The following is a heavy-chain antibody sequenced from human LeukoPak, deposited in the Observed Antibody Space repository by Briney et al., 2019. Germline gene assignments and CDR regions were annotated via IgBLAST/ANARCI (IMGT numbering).Heavy chain of an antibody. CDR1: GITFGSYW. D-gene: IGHD3-10*01. V-gene: IGHV3-7*01. Sequence: PGGSLRLSCAASGITFGSYWMSWVRQAPGKGLEWVANIKQDGSEKYYVDSVKGRFTISRDNAKNSLYLQMNSLRAEDTAVYYCARVGPGIIPPFNYYFDYWGQGTLVTVSS. J-gene: IGHJ4*02. CDR2: IKQDGSEK. CDR3: ARVGPGIIPPFNYYFDY.